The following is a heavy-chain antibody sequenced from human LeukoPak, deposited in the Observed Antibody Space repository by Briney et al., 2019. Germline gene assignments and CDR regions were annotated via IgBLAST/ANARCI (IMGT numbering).Heavy chain of an antibody. D-gene: IGHD4-17*01. J-gene: IGHJ4*02. CDR2: IYHSGST. CDR3: ARSYGGYYFDY. CDR1: GGSISSGGYS. V-gene: IGHV4-30-2*01. Sequence: SQTLSLTCAVSGGSISSGGYSWSWIWQPPGKGLEWIGYIYHSGSTYYNPSLKSRVTISVDRSKNQFSLKLSSVTAADTAVYYCARSYGGYYFDYWGQGTLVTVSS.